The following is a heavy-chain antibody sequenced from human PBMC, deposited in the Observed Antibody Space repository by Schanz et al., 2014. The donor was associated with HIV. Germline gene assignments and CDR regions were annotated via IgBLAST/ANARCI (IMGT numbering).Heavy chain of an antibody. CDR1: GFTFSSYD. V-gene: IGHV3-13*01. CDR2: IGTAGDT. D-gene: IGHD5-18*01. Sequence: EVQLVESGGGLVQPGGSLRLSCAASGFTFSSYDMHWVRQATGKGLEWVSAIGTAGDTYYPGSVKGRFTISRDNSKNTLYLQMNSLRAEDTAVYYCARGITGNSYGFDYWGQGALVSVSS. J-gene: IGHJ4*02. CDR3: ARGITGNSYGFDY.